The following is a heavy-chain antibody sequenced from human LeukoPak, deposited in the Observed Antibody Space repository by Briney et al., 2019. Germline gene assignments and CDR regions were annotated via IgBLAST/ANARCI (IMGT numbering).Heavy chain of an antibody. D-gene: IGHD5-18*01. CDR3: ARGGTYGYSYGSRYYFDY. J-gene: IGHJ4*02. CDR1: GGSISSYY. Sequence: SETLSLTCTVSGGSISSYYWSWIRQPPGKGLEWIGYIYYSGSTNYNPSLKSRVTISVDTSKNQFSLKPSSVTAADTAVYYCARGGTYGYSYGSRYYFDYWGQGTLVTVSS. CDR2: IYYSGST. V-gene: IGHV4-59*01.